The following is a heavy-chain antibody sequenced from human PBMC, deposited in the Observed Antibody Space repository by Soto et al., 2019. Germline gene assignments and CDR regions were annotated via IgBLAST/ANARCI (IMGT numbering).Heavy chain of an antibody. CDR1: GYAFTTYG. J-gene: IGHJ4*02. D-gene: IGHD1-1*01. Sequence: QVHLVQSGAEVKKHGASVKVSCKGSGYAFTTYGITWVRQAPGQGLEWMGWISAHNGNTNYAQKLQGRVTGTRDTSTRTAYMELRSVRSDDTAVYYCARGRYVDYWGQGALVTVSS. CDR3: ARGRYVDY. V-gene: IGHV1-18*01. CDR2: ISAHNGNT.